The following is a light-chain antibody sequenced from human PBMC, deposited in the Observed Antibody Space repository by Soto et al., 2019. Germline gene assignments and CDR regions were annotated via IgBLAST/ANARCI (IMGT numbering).Light chain of an antibody. CDR3: QQNNRWPHIT. V-gene: IGKV3D-15*01. Sequence: EIGMTQSPATLSVSPGERATLSCRASHSVSSYSAWFQQIPGQAPRLLIYDASNRATGVPARFSGSGSGTQFTLTISRLQSEDSAVYFCQQNNRWPHITFGQGTRLEIK. CDR1: HSVSSY. J-gene: IGKJ5*01. CDR2: DAS.